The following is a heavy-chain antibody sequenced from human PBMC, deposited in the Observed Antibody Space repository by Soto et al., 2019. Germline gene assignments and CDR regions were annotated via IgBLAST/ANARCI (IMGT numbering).Heavy chain of an antibody. CDR1: GFTFSSYG. Sequence: GGSLRLSCAASGFTFSSYGMHWVRQAPGKGLEWVAVISYDGSNKYYADSVKGRFTISRDNSKNTLYLQMHNLRADDTALYYCAKEMIASTVADFFDYWGQGTLVTVSS. D-gene: IGHD6-19*01. J-gene: IGHJ4*02. CDR3: AKEMIASTVADFFDY. V-gene: IGHV3-30*18. CDR2: ISYDGSNK.